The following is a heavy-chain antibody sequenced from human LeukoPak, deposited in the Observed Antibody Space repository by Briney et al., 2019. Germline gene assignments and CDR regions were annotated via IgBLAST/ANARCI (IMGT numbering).Heavy chain of an antibody. J-gene: IGHJ3*02. V-gene: IGHV3-74*01. D-gene: IGHD3-22*01. CDR1: GFTFSSYW. Sequence: GGSLRLSCAASGFTFSSYWMHWVRQAPGKGLVWVSRINSDGSSTSYADSVKGRFTISRDNAKNTLYRQMNSLRAEDTAVYYCARAPNYYDSSGKKVRDAFDIWGQGTMVTVSS. CDR2: INSDGSST. CDR3: ARAPNYYDSSGKKVRDAFDI.